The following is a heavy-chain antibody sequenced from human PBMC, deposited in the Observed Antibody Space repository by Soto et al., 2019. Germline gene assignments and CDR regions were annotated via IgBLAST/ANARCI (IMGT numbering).Heavy chain of an antibody. CDR2: IKSKTDGGTT. D-gene: IGHD1-7*01. Sequence: GGSLRLSCAASGFTFGNAWMSWVRQAPGKGLEWVGRIKSKTDGGTTDYAAPVKGRFTISRDDSKNTLYLQMNSLKTEDTAVYYCTTDPPTGTTYYFDYWGQGTLVTVSS. V-gene: IGHV3-15*01. J-gene: IGHJ4*02. CDR3: TTDPPTGTTYYFDY. CDR1: GFTFGNAW.